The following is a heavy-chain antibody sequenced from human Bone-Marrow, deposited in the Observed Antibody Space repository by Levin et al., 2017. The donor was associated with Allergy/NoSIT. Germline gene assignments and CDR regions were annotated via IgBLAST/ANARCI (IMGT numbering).Heavy chain of an antibody. J-gene: IGHJ4*02. V-gene: IGHV3-23*01. Sequence: GESLKISCAASGFTFSSYAMSWVRQAPGKGLEWVSGLSDIGRSTYYTDSVEGRFTISRDNSRNTLYLQMNSLRAEDTAVYFWARRNTYIVATGNYSDRWGQGTLVTVSS. CDR3: ARRNTYIVATGNYSDR. D-gene: IGHD5-12*01. CDR1: GFTFSSYA. CDR2: LSDIGRST.